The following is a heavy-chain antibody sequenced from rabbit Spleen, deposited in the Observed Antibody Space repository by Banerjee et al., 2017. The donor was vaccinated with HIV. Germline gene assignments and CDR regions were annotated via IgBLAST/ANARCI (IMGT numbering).Heavy chain of an antibody. Sequence: QSLEESGGDLVKPGASLTLTCIASGVSFSDNSYMCWVRQAPGKGLEWIVCIDTGSSGFTYFASWAKGRFTISKTSSTTVTLRMTSLTAADTATYFCARDSTTSSVFYGYGSGLWGPGTLVTVS. CDR2: IDTGSSGFT. V-gene: IGHV1S40*01. J-gene: IGHJ4*01. CDR1: GVSFSDNSY. D-gene: IGHD1-1*01. CDR3: ARDSTTSSVFYGYGSGL.